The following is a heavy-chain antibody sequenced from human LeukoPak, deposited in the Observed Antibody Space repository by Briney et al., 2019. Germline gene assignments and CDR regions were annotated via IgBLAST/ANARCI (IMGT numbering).Heavy chain of an antibody. CDR2: MSYDGSNK. Sequence: GGSLRLSCAASVFPFSCYGMHWVRQAPGKGVEGVAVMSYDGSNKYYADSVKGRFTTSRDNSKSTLYLQMNILRAEDTAVYYCAKDRRGIDYWGQGTLVTVSS. CDR3: AKDRRGIDY. J-gene: IGHJ4*02. CDR1: VFPFSCYG. V-gene: IGHV3-30*18.